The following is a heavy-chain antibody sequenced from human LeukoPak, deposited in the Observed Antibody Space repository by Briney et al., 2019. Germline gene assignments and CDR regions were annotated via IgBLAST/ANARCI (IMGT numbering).Heavy chain of an antibody. D-gene: IGHD3-22*01. CDR2: ISYDGSNK. CDR3: ARSLIRDYDSSGPGAFDI. CDR1: GFTFSSYA. J-gene: IGHJ3*02. Sequence: GGSLRLSCAASGFTFSSYAMHWVRQAPGKGLEWVAVISYDGSNKYYADSVKGRFTISRDNSKNTLYLQMNSLRAEDTAVYYCARSLIRDYDSSGPGAFDIWGQGTMVTVSS. V-gene: IGHV3-30-3*01.